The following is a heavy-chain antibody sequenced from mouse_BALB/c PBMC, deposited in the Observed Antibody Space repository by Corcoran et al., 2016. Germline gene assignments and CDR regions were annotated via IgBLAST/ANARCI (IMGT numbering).Heavy chain of an antibody. Sequence: EVLLQQSGPELVKPGASVKIPCKASGYTFTDYNMDWVKQSHGKSLEWIGDINPNNGGTIYNQKFKGKATLTVDKSSSTAYMELRSLTSEDTAVYYCARQLGDEARFAYWGQGTLVTVSA. CDR1: GYTFTDYN. CDR3: ARQLGDEARFAY. CDR2: INPNNGGT. D-gene: IGHD3-1*01. J-gene: IGHJ3*01. V-gene: IGHV1-18*01.